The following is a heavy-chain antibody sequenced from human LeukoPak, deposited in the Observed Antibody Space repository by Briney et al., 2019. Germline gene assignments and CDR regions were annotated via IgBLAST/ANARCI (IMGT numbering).Heavy chain of an antibody. J-gene: IGHJ6*03. CDR3: ARDLRVGGSGSYLVSHYYMDV. Sequence: GASVKVSCKASGYTFTGYYMHWVRQAPGQGLEWMGWINPNSGGTNYAQKFQGRVTMTRDTSISTAYMELSRLRSDDTAVYYCARDLRVGGSGSYLVSHYYMDVWGKGTTVTVSS. CDR1: GYTFTGYY. D-gene: IGHD3-10*01. CDR2: INPNSGGT. V-gene: IGHV1-2*02.